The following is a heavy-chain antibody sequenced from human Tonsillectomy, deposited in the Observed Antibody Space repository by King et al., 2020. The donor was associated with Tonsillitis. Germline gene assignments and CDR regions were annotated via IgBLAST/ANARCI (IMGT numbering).Heavy chain of an antibody. D-gene: IGHD2-21*02. CDR3: ARQEATAWPSFFDY. J-gene: IGHJ4*02. CDR1: GGPITKSIYY. V-gene: IGHV4-39*01. CDR2: ISYAGAT. Sequence: QLQESGPGLVKPSETQSLTCTVSGGPITKSIYYWAWIRQPPGKGLEWIGSISYAGATYNNPSLQSRLTIAVGISKNRFSLNLGSVTAADTAVYYCARQEATAWPSFFDYWGRGTLVTVSS.